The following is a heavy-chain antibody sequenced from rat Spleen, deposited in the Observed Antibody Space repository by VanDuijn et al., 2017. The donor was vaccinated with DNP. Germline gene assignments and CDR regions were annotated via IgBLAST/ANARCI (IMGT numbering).Heavy chain of an antibody. D-gene: IGHD5-1*01. CDR2: ITNGGSST. J-gene: IGHJ2*01. V-gene: IGHV5-31*01. CDR3: ATREGTGAIDY. CDR1: GFTFNNYW. Sequence: EVQLVESGGDLVQPGRSLKVSCVVSGFTFNNYWMTWIRQVPGKGLEWVASITNGGSSTYYGDSVKGRFTISRDNAKSTLYLQMNSLRSEDMATYYCATREGTGAIDYWGQGVMVTVSS.